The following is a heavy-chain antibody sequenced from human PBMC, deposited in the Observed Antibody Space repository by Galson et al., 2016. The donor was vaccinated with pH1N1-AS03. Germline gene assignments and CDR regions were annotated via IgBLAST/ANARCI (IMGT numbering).Heavy chain of an antibody. J-gene: IGHJ4*02. CDR3: ARTPYQPLLPGDY. CDR1: GLTVSNNY. D-gene: IGHD2-2*01. CDR2: IYNAGST. Sequence: SLRLSCAASGLTVSNNYMSWVRQPPGKGLEWVSTIYNAGSTYYADSVKGRFTISRDNSKNTLYLQMNSLRAEDTAVYYCARTPYQPLLPGDYWGQGTLVTVSS. V-gene: IGHV3-53*01.